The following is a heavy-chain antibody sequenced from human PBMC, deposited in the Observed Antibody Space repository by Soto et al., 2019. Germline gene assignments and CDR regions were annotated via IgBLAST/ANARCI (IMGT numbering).Heavy chain of an antibody. CDR3: ARDFLPHYYDSSGDAFDI. D-gene: IGHD3-22*01. Sequence: PSETLSLTCAVYGGSFSGYYWSWIRQPPGKGLEWIGEINHSGSTNYNPSLRSRVTISVDTSKNQFSLKLSSVTAADTAVYYCARDFLPHYYDSSGDAFDIWGQGTMVTVSS. CDR2: INHSGST. V-gene: IGHV4-34*09. J-gene: IGHJ3*02. CDR1: GGSFSGYY.